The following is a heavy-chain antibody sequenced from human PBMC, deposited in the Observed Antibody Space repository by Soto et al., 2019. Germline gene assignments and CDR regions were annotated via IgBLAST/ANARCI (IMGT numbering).Heavy chain of an antibody. CDR2: MNPNSGNT. D-gene: IGHD3-22*01. CDR3: AREGSSQYSSSYAY. Sequence: QVQLVQSGAEVKKPGASVRVSCKASGYTFGSYDINWVRQATGQGLEWMGWMNPNSGNTGHAQKFQGRVTMTRDTSISTAYMELSNLRSEDTAVYYCAREGSSQYSSSYAYWGQGTPVTVSS. CDR1: GYTFGSYD. J-gene: IGHJ4*02. V-gene: IGHV1-8*01.